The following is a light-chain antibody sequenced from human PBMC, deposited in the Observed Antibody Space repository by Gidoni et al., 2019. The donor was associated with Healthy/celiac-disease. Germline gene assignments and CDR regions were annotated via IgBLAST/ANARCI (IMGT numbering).Light chain of an antibody. CDR2: AAS. V-gene: IGKV1-8*01. Sequence: AIRITQSPSSLSASTGDRVTITCRASQGISSYLAWYQQKPGKAPKLLIYAASTLHSGVPSRFSGSGSGTDFTLTISCLQSEDFATYYCQQYYSYPWTFGQGTKVEIK. CDR3: QQYYSYPWT. J-gene: IGKJ1*01. CDR1: QGISSY.